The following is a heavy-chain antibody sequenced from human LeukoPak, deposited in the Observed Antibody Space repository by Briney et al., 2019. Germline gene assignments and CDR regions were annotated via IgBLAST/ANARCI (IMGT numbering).Heavy chain of an antibody. CDR2: IYYSGST. CDR3: ARGGGPYTGNYYYGMDV. J-gene: IGHJ6*04. D-gene: IGHD3-16*01. Sequence: SETLSLTRAVSGGSLSSYYWSWIRQPPGKGLEWIGYIYYSGSTNYNPSLKSRVTISVDTSKNQFSLKRSSVNAADTAVYYWARGGGPYTGNYYYGMDVWGKGTTVTVSS. V-gene: IGHV4-59*01. CDR1: GGSLSSYY.